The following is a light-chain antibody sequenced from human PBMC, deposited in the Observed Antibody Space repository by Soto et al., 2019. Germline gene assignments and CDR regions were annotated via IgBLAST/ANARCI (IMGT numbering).Light chain of an antibody. CDR2: GAS. CDR3: QQYSSSPS. Sequence: EIVLTQSPGTLSVSPGGRATLSCRASQSVSTNLAWYQQKPGQVPSLLIYGASTRASGIPARFSGSGSGTEFTLTIGSLQSEDFAVYYCQQYSSSPSFGQGTRLEIK. CDR1: QSVSTN. J-gene: IGKJ5*01. V-gene: IGKV3-15*01.